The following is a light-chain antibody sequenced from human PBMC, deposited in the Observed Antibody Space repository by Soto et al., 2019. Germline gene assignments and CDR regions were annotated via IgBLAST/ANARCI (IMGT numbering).Light chain of an antibody. Sequence: DIVLTQSPATLSLSPGERATLSCRASQSVSSYLAWYHQKPGQAPRLLLYDASNRATGIPARFSGSGSGTDFTLTISSLEPEDFAVYYCQQRSNWPPLYTFGQGTKLEIK. CDR2: DAS. CDR1: QSVSSY. J-gene: IGKJ2*01. V-gene: IGKV3-11*01. CDR3: QQRSNWPPLYT.